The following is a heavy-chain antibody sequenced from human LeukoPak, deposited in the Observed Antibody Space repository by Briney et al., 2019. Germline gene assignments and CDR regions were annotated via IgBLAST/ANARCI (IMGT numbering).Heavy chain of an antibody. D-gene: IGHD4-11*01. J-gene: IGHJ6*03. CDR1: GFTVSSNY. CDR3: ASSLTTVTLYYYYYMDV. Sequence: QPGGSLRLSCAASGFTVSSNYMSWVRQAPGKGLEWVSVIYSGGSTYDADSVEGRFTISRDNSKNTLYLQMNSLRAEDTAVYYCASSLTTVTLYYYYYMDVWGKGTTVTVSS. CDR2: IYSGGST. V-gene: IGHV3-66*02.